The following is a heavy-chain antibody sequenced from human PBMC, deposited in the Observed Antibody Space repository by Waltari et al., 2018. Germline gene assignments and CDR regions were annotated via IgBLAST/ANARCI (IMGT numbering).Heavy chain of an antibody. CDR2: IDRVGSK. Sequence: EVQLVESGGGLIQPGGSLRLSCAASGFTVSSNYMSWVRQAPGKGREWVSVIDRVGSKNCADSVKGRFTISRDNAKNTLYLQMNSLRAEDTAVYYCARVDWSGYCADYWGQGTLVTVSS. D-gene: IGHD3-3*01. CDR1: GFTVSSNY. V-gene: IGHV3-53*01. J-gene: IGHJ4*02. CDR3: ARVDWSGYCADY.